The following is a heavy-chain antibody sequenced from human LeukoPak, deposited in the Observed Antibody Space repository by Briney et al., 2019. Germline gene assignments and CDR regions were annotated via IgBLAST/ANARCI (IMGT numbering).Heavy chain of an antibody. J-gene: IGHJ6*03. CDR3: ARQYSSGRTFYYYYYMDV. CDR1: GFTFSSYD. CDR2: MWYDGSNK. V-gene: IGHV3-33*01. Sequence: PGGSLRLSCAASGFTFSSYDMHWVRQAPGKGLEWVAVMWYDGSNKYYADSVKGRFTISRDNSKNTLYLQMNSLRAEDTAVYYCARQYSSGRTFYYYYYMDVWGKGTTVTVSS. D-gene: IGHD6-19*01.